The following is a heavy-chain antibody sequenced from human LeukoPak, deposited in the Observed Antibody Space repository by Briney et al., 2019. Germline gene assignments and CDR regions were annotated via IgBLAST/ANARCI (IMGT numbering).Heavy chain of an antibody. D-gene: IGHD3-22*01. J-gene: IGHJ4*02. CDR1: GFTFSSYW. Sequence: GGSLRLSCAASGFTFSSYWMSWVRQAPGKGLEWVANINQDGSEKYYVDSVKGRFTISRDNAKNSLYLQMNSLRAEDTAAYYCARVPTQDYYDSSGYSDYWGQGTLVTVSS. CDR2: INQDGSEK. V-gene: IGHV3-7*01. CDR3: ARVPTQDYYDSSGYSDY.